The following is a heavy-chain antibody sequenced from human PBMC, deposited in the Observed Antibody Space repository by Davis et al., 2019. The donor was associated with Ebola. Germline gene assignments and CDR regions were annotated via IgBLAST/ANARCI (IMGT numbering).Heavy chain of an antibody. V-gene: IGHV3-7*01. CDR2: IKQDGSEK. CDR3: ARRLPYGSGSYWVLYYYGMDV. Sequence: GGSLRLSCAASGFTFSSYAMSWVRQAPGKGQEWVANIKQDGSEKYYVDSVKGRFTISRDNAKNSLYLQMNSLRAEDTAVYYCARRLPYGSGSYWVLYYYGMDVWGQGTTVTVSS. J-gene: IGHJ6*02. D-gene: IGHD3-10*01. CDR1: GFTFSSYA.